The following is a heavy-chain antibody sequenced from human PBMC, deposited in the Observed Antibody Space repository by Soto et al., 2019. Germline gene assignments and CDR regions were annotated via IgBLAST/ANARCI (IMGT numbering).Heavy chain of an antibody. D-gene: IGHD3-10*01. V-gene: IGHV3-20*01. CDR2: INWNGGST. CDR3: ARVTMVRGVIKSPYYYYYMDV. CDR1: GCTFDDYG. J-gene: IGHJ6*03. Sequence: PGGSLRLSCAASGCTFDDYGMSWVRQAPGKGLEWVSGINWNGGSTGYADSVKGRFTISRDNAKNSLYLQMNSLRAEDTALYHCARVTMVRGVIKSPYYYYYMDVWGKGTTVTVSS.